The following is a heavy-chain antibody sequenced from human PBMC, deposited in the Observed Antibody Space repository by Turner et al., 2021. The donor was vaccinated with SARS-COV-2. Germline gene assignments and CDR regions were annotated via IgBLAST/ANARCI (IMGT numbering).Heavy chain of an antibody. CDR2: ISSSSSTI. Sequence: EVQLVESGGGLVQPGVSLRLSCAASGFTFSRYSMNWVRQAPGKGLEWVSYISSSSSTIYYEDSVKGRFTISRDNAKNSLYLQMNSLRAEDTAVYYCASTSVVNYGMDVWGQGTTVTVSS. CDR3: ASTSVVNYGMDV. J-gene: IGHJ6*02. D-gene: IGHD2-15*01. CDR1: GFTFSRYS. V-gene: IGHV3-48*01.